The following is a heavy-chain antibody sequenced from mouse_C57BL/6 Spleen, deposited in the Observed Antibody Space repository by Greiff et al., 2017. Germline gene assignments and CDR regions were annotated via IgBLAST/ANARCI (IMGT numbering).Heavy chain of an antibody. CDR1: GYSFTGYY. CDR3: ARGDDYERYYFDY. J-gene: IGHJ2*01. V-gene: IGHV1-42*01. D-gene: IGHD2-4*01. Sequence: EVKLVESGPELVKPGASVKISCKASGYSFTGYYMNWVKQSPEKSLEWIGEINPSTGGTTYNQKFKAKATLTVDKSSSTAYMQLKSLTSEDSAVYYCARGDDYERYYFDYWGQGTTLTVSS. CDR2: INPSTGGT.